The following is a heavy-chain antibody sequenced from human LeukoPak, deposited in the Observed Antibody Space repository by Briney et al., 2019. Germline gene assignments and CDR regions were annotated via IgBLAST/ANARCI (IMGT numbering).Heavy chain of an antibody. Sequence: PGGSLRLSCATSGFTFSKFWMHWVRQAPGRGLAWVSRINHEETTTNYADSVEGRFTISRDNAKNTVYLQMDSLRAEDTAVYFCSRGGVDPFDVWGQGTLVTVSS. CDR1: GFTFSKFW. J-gene: IGHJ3*01. V-gene: IGHV3-74*01. D-gene: IGHD3-3*01. CDR2: INHEETTT. CDR3: SRGGVDPFDV.